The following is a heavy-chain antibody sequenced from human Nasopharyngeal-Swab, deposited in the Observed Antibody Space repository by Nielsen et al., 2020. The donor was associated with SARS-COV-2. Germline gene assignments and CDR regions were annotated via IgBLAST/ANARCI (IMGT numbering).Heavy chain of an antibody. CDR3: ARSSGGLMDYYYYGMDV. V-gene: IGHV3-11*01. J-gene: IGHJ6*02. CDR2: ISSSGSTI. D-gene: IGHD6-19*01. CDR1: GFTFSDYY. Sequence: GASLKISCAASGFTFSDYYMSWIRQAPGKGLEWVSYISSSGSTIYYADSVKGRFTISRDNAKNSLYLQMNSLRAEDTAVYYCARSSGGLMDYYYYGMDVWGQGTTVTVSS.